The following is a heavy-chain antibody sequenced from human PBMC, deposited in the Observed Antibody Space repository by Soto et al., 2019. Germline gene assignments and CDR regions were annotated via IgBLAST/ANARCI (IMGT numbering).Heavy chain of an antibody. V-gene: IGHV3-74*01. CDR3: TRQLLYAFDI. J-gene: IGHJ3*02. CDR2: INDDGHSA. Sequence: EVQLVESGGGSVQPGGSLRLSCAASGFTFSSSWMHWVRQAPGKGPVWVSRINDDGHSAYYADSVKGRFTISRDNAKNTLYLQMNGLGADDTAVYYCTRQLLYAFDIWGQGAMVTVSS. CDR1: GFTFSSSW. D-gene: IGHD2-2*01.